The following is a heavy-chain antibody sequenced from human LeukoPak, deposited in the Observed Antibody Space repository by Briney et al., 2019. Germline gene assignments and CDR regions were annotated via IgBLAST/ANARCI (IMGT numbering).Heavy chain of an antibody. Sequence: GGSLRLSCAASGFTFSSYGMHWARQAPGKGLEWVAVISYDGSNKYYADSVKGRFTISRDNSKNTLYLQMNSLRAEDTAVYYCAKRGGPNYYYYYMDVWGKGTTVTVSS. J-gene: IGHJ6*03. CDR2: ISYDGSNK. CDR1: GFTFSSYG. V-gene: IGHV3-30*18. D-gene: IGHD3-10*01. CDR3: AKRGGPNYYYYYMDV.